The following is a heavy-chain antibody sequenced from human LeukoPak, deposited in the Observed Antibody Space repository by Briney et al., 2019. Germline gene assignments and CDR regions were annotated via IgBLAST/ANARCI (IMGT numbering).Heavy chain of an antibody. D-gene: IGHD2-15*01. V-gene: IGHV1-18*01. J-gene: IGHJ5*02. CDR3: ARDSPLGYCSGGSCYNCFDP. Sequence: GASVKVSCKASGYTFTSYGISWVRQAPGQGLEWMGWISAYNGNTNYAQKLQGRVTMTTDTSTCTAYMELRSLRSDDTAVYYCARDSPLGYCSGGSCYNCFDPWGQGTLVTVSS. CDR2: ISAYNGNT. CDR1: GYTFTSYG.